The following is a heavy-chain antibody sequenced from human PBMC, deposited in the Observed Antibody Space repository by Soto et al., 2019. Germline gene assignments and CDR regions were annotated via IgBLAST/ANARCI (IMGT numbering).Heavy chain of an antibody. V-gene: IGHV1-69*13. D-gene: IGHD6-13*01. CDR1: GGTFSSYA. CDR2: IIPIFGTA. CDR3: ARDLPPNSSSGRDAFDI. Sequence: GASVKVSCKASGGTFSSYAISWVRQAPGQGLEWMGGIIPIFGTANYAQKFQGRVTITADESTSTAYMELSSLRSEDTAVYYCARDLPPNSSSGRDAFDIWGQGTMVTVSS. J-gene: IGHJ3*02.